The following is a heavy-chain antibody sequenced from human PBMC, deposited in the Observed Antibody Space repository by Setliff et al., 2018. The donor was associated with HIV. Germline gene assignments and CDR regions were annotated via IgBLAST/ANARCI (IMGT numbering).Heavy chain of an antibody. CDR1: GGSFSAYH. J-gene: IGHJ6*02. CDR3: ARDIVLMVYAIGYYYYGMDV. CDR2: INHSGST. V-gene: IGHV4-34*01. D-gene: IGHD2-8*01. Sequence: LSLTCAVYGGSFSAYHWSWIRQTPGKGLEWLGEINHSGSTAYNLALESRVSMSIDTSKNQFSPKLSSVTAADTAVYYCARDIVLMVYAIGYYYYGMDVWGQGTTVTVSS.